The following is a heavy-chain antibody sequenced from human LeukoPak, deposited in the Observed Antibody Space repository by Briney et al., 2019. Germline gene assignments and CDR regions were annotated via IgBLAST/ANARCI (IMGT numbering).Heavy chain of an antibody. D-gene: IGHD3-3*01. V-gene: IGHV1-2*02. J-gene: IGHJ3*02. CDR1: GYMFTGYY. CDR2: INPNSGDT. Sequence: GASVKVSCKASGYMFTGYYMHWVRQAPGQGLEWMGRINPNSGDTKYAQRFQGRVTMTRDTSISTAYLELSRLRSDDTAVYYCASCYHFWNGHLSDAFDIWGQGTMVSVSS. CDR3: ASCYHFWNGHLSDAFDI.